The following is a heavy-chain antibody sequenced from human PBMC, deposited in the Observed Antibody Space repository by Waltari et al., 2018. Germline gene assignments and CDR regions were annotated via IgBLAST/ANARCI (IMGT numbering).Heavy chain of an antibody. Sequence: QVQLQESGPGLLKPSETLSLTCTASGGSISSTLWTWIRQSPGKGLEWIGNIDYTGSTKYNPSLRSRVTISVDTSKTQFSLRLSSVTAADTAVYYCARFVRGRYFDYWGQGSLATVSS. CDR3: ARFVRGRYFDY. CDR2: IDYTGST. V-gene: IGHV4-59*01. D-gene: IGHD6-6*01. CDR1: GGSISSTL. J-gene: IGHJ4*02.